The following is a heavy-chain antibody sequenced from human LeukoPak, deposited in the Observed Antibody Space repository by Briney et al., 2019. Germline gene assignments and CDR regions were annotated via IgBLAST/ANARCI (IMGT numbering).Heavy chain of an antibody. CDR1: GFTFSNAW. CDR2: LKSKTDGGTT. Sequence: GGSLRLSCAASGFTFSNAWMNWVRQAPGKGLGWVGRLKSKTDGGTTEYTAPAKGRFTISRDESKNLLYLQMNSLKTEDTAVYYCTTGRRGAVFDYWGQGTLVTVSS. CDR3: TTGRRGAVFDY. D-gene: IGHD6-19*01. J-gene: IGHJ4*02. V-gene: IGHV3-15*01.